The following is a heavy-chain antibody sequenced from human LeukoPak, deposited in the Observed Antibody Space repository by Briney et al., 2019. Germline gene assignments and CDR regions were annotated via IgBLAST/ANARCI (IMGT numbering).Heavy chain of an antibody. CDR1: EFTFGTYA. Sequence: PGGSLRLSCSASEFTFGTYAMLWVRHAPGEGLEYVSAISSNGRDTYYAASVRGRFSISRVNSNKTLYLQMSSQRPEDTAMYYCARLAAAGHSDFWGQGALVAVSS. J-gene: IGHJ4*02. CDR3: ARLAAAGHSDF. CDR2: ISSNGRDT. V-gene: IGHV3-64D*08. D-gene: IGHD6-13*01.